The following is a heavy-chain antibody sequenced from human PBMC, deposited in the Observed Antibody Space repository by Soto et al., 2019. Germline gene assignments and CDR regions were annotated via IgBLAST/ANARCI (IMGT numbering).Heavy chain of an antibody. J-gene: IGHJ4*02. CDR2: INHSGST. Sequence: SETLSLTCAVYGGSFSGYYWSWIRQPPGKGLEWIGEINHSGSTNYNPSLKSRVTISVDTSKNQFSLKLSSVTAADTAVYYCARAFDCSSTSCSTFDYWGQGTLVTVSS. V-gene: IGHV4-34*01. CDR3: ARAFDCSSTSCSTFDY. CDR1: GGSFSGYY. D-gene: IGHD2-2*02.